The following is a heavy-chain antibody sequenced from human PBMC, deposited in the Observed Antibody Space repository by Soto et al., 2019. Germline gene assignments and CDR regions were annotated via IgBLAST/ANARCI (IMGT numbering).Heavy chain of an antibody. CDR2: IYYGGST. Sequence: SETLSLTCTVSGGSISSYYWSWIRQPPGKGLEWIGYIYYGGSTNYNPSLKSRVTISVDTSKNQFSLKLSSVTAADTAVYYCARGWTLSSGSYYRFDYWGQGTLVTVSS. CDR1: GGSISSYY. CDR3: ARGWTLSSGSYYRFDY. V-gene: IGHV4-59*01. J-gene: IGHJ4*02. D-gene: IGHD1-26*01.